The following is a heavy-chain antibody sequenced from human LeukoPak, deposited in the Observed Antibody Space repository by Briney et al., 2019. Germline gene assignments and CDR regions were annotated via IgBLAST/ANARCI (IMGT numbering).Heavy chain of an antibody. J-gene: IGHJ3*02. D-gene: IGHD3-22*01. Sequence: PGGSLRLSCAASGFTFSSYGMHWVRQAPGKGLEWVAVISYDGSNKYYADPVKGRFTISRDNSKNTLYLQMNSLRAEDTAVYYCAKGRITMSDAFDIWGQGTMVTVSS. CDR3: AKGRITMSDAFDI. V-gene: IGHV3-30*18. CDR2: ISYDGSNK. CDR1: GFTFSSYG.